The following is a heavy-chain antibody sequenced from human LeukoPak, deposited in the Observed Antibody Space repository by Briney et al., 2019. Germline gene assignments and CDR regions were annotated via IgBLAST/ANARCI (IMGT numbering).Heavy chain of an antibody. D-gene: IGHD3-16*01. V-gene: IGHV3-21*01. J-gene: IGHJ5*02. CDR3: AKATLDFVWGSHTPGDWFDP. Sequence: TGGSLRLSCAASGFTFSGYSMNWVRQAPGKGLEWVSSITSSSSYIYYSDSVKGRFTISRDNAKNSMYLQMNSLRAEDTAVYYCAKATLDFVWGSHTPGDWFDPWGQGTLVTVSS. CDR2: ITSSSSYI. CDR1: GFTFSGYS.